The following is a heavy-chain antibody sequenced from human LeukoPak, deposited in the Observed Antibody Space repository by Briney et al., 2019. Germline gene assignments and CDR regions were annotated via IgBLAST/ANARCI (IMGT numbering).Heavy chain of an antibody. CDR3: ARASNYYDSSGFLRYYYYYMDV. CDR1: GFTFSSYE. Sequence: GGSLRLSCAASGFTFSSYEMNWVRQAPGKGLEWVSVIYSGGSTYYADSVKGRFTISRDNSKNTLYLQMNSLRAEDTAVYYCARASNYYDSSGFLRYYYYYMDVWGKGTTVTISS. CDR2: IYSGGST. D-gene: IGHD3-22*01. V-gene: IGHV3-53*01. J-gene: IGHJ6*03.